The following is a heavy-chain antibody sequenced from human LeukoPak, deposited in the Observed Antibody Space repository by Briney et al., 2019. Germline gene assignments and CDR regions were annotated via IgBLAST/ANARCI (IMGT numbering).Heavy chain of an antibody. V-gene: IGHV1-18*01. J-gene: IGHJ3*02. CDR1: GYTVTSYG. Sequence: ASVKVSCKASGYTVTSYGISWVRQAPGQGLEWMGWISAYNGNTNYAQKFQGRVTMTTDTSTSTAYMELRSLRSDDTAVYYCARLPHYCGGGRRTDALDIWGQGTMVTVSS. CDR3: ARLPHYCGGGRRTDALDI. CDR2: ISAYNGNT. D-gene: IGHD2-15*01.